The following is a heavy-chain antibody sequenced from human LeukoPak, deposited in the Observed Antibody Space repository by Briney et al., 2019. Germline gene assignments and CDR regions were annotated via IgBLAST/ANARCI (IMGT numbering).Heavy chain of an antibody. D-gene: IGHD6-13*01. CDR3: ARNGCEYSSSCSGWFDP. V-gene: IGHV1-8*01. J-gene: IGHJ5*02. CDR2: MNPNSGNT. CDR1: GYTFTSCD. Sequence: GASVKVSCKASGYTFTSCDINWVRQATGQGLEWMGWMNPNSGNTGYAQKFQGRVTMTRNTSISTAYMELSSLRSEDTAVYYCARNGCEYSSSCSGWFDPWGQGTLVTVSS.